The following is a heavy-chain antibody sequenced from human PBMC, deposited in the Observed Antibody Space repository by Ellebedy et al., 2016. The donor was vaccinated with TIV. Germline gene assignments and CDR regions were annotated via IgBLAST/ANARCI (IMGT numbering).Heavy chain of an antibody. V-gene: IGHV4-59*01. CDR1: GGSIRSYY. CDR3: ARFANSYGLDV. CDR2: VHYSGDT. J-gene: IGHJ6*02. Sequence: MPSETLSLTCTVSGGSIRSYYWSWIRQPPGKGLEWIGYVHYSGDTNYKPSLKSRVSMSVDTSKNQFSLKLSSVTAADTAVYYCARFANSYGLDVWGQGTTVTVSS.